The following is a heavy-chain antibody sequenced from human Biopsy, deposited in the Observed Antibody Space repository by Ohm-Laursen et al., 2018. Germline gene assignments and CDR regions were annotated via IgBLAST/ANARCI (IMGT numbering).Heavy chain of an antibody. CDR1: GGSISDSTYH. CDR2: IYYSGNT. Sequence: SDTLSLTCTVSGGSISDSTYHWGWIRQSPGKGLEWIGNIYYSGNTDYSPSLKSRVTISVDTSNNQFSLKLRSVTAADTAVYYCAIGDYFDSNGYFWFDPWGQGTLVTVSS. V-gene: IGHV4-39*01. D-gene: IGHD3-22*01. CDR3: AIGDYFDSNGYFWFDP. J-gene: IGHJ5*02.